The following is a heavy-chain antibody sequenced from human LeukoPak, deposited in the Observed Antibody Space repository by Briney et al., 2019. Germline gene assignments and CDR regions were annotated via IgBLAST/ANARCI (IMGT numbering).Heavy chain of an antibody. D-gene: IGHD5-12*01. Sequence: GGSLRLSCAASGFTFSSYSMNWVRQAPGKGPEWVSSISSSSSYIYYADSVKGRFTISRDNAKNSLYLQMNSLRAEDTAVYYCARDPGFTHGYNHFDYWGQGTLVTVSS. V-gene: IGHV3-21*01. CDR2: ISSSSSYI. J-gene: IGHJ4*02. CDR3: ARDPGFTHGYNHFDY. CDR1: GFTFSSYS.